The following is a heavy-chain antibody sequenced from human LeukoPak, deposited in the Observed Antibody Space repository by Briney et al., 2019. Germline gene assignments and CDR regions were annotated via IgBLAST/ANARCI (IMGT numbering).Heavy chain of an antibody. V-gene: IGHV1-24*01. J-gene: IGHJ4*02. CDR2: FDPEGGET. CDR1: GYTLTELS. CDR3: ARSPTLYFGADY. D-gene: IGHD3-10*01. Sequence: ASVKVSCKVSGYTLTELSMHWVRQAPGKGLEWMGGFDPEGGETIYAQKFQGRVTMTEDTSTDTAYMELSSLRSEDTAVYYCARSPTLYFGADYWGQGTLVTVSS.